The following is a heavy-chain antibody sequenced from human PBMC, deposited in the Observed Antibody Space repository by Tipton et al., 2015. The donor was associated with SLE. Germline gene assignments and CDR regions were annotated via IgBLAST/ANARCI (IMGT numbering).Heavy chain of an antibody. Sequence: TLSLTCAVYGGSFSGYYWSWIRQPPGKGLEWIGEINHTGSTYYNPSLKSRVTISVDRSKNQFSLKLSSVTAADTAVYYCASRRDGYNLFDYWGQGTLVIVSS. J-gene: IGHJ4*02. CDR1: GGSFSGYY. D-gene: IGHD5-24*01. V-gene: IGHV4-34*01. CDR3: ASRRDGYNLFDY. CDR2: INHTGST.